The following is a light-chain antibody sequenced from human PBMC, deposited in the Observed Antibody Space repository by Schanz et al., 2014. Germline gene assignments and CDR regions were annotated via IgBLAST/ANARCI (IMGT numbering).Light chain of an antibody. CDR3: MQNVQLPLYT. V-gene: IGKV2-28*01. CDR2: LGS. CDR1: QSLLHSNGYNY. Sequence: DIVMTQSPLSLPVTPGEPASISCRSSQSLLHSNGYNYLDWYLQKPGQSPQLLIYLGSNRASGVPDRFSGSGSGTDFTLKISRVEAEDVGVYYCMQNVQLPLYTFGQGTKLEIK. J-gene: IGKJ2*01.